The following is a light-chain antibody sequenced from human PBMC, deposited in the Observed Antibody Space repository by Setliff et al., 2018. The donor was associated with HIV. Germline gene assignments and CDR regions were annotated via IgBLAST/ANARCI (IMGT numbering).Light chain of an antibody. Sequence: QSALGQPASVSGPPGQPITIPSTGTSTDIGHYGLVSWYQQHPGRAPQLIFFDVNKRPSGVSSRFFGSKSGNTASLSISGLQAGDEADYFCCAYAGSDTCVFGTGTKVTVL. J-gene: IGLJ1*01. CDR1: STDIGHYGL. CDR2: DVN. V-gene: IGLV2-23*02. CDR3: CAYAGSDTCV.